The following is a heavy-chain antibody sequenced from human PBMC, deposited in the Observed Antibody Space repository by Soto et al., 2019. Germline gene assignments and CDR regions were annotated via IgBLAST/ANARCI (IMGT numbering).Heavy chain of an antibody. CDR2: VYSGGAT. D-gene: IGHD3-10*01. J-gene: IGHJ4*02. CDR3: ARVPGRL. Sequence: QLVETGGGLIQPGTSLTLSCAASGFSVSRNYMTWVRQAPGKGLEWVSFVYSGGATFYSDSVKGRFILSRDDSQNTMYLQMKNMSVEDTAVYYCARVPGRLWGRGTLVTVAS. CDR1: GFSVSRNY. V-gene: IGHV3-53*02.